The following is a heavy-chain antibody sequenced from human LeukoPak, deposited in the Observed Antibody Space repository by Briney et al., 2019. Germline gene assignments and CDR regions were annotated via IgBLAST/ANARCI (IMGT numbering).Heavy chain of an antibody. CDR3: ARQNTPHGNFDY. Sequence: GGSLRLSCAASGFTLSSYAMHWVRQPAGKGLEWVSAIGTAGNTFYPGSVKGRFTISRENAKKSLFLQMNSLRAEDTAVYYCARQNTPHGNFDYWGQGTLVTVSS. CDR2: IGTAGNT. CDR1: GFTLSSYA. D-gene: IGHD1-26*01. V-gene: IGHV3-13*01. J-gene: IGHJ4*02.